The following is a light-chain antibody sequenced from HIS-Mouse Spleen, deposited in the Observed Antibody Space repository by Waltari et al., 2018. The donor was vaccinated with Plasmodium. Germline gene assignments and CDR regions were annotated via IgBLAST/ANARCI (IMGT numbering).Light chain of an antibody. Sequence: QVTQAPSSLSASVGDRINITCQASQDISNYLNWYQQKPGKAPKLLIYDASNLETGVPSRFSGSGSGTDFTLTISSLQPEDIATYYCQQYDNLPLTFGGGTKVEIK. V-gene: IGKV1-33*01. CDR2: DAS. J-gene: IGKJ4*01. CDR3: QQYDNLPLT. CDR1: QDISNY.